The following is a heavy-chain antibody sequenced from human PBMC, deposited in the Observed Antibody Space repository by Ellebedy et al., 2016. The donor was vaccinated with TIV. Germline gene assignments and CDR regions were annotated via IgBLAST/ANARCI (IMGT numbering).Heavy chain of an antibody. Sequence: GGSLRLSXAASGLSFSSYWMSWVRQSPGKGPEWVADTEPNGNTKYYVESLKGRITISRDNAENSMYLQLSSLRAEDTAVYFCARDQGITQTEDWYFDVWGRGTLVRVSS. CDR2: TEPNGNTK. J-gene: IGHJ2*01. CDR1: GLSFSSYW. V-gene: IGHV3-7*04. CDR3: ARDQGITQTEDWYFDV. D-gene: IGHD6-13*01.